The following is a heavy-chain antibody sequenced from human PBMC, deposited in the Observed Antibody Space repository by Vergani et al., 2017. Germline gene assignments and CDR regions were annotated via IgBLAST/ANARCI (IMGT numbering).Heavy chain of an antibody. CDR2: INPSGGST. D-gene: IGHD2-2*02. V-gene: IGHV1-46*01. CDR1: GYTFTSYY. J-gene: IGHJ5*02. CDR3: ARGCASTSCYKRGEDWFDP. Sequence: QVQLVQSGAEVKKPGASVKVSCQASGYTFTSYYIHWVRQAPGQGLEWMGIINPSGGSTNYAQKFQGRVTMTRDTSTSTVFMELSSLRSEDTAVYYCARGCASTSCYKRGEDWFDPWGQGTLVTVSS.